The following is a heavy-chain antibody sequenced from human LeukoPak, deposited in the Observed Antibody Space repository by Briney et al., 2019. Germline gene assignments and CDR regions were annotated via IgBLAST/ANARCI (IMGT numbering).Heavy chain of an antibody. J-gene: IGHJ4*02. V-gene: IGHV3-74*01. CDR2: ISSDGSIT. CDR3: ARHLNYYLDY. D-gene: IGHD3-10*01. CDR1: GFTFSTYW. Sequence: PGGSLRLSCAASGFTFSTYWMHWVRQAPGKGLVWVSRISSDGSITGYADSVKGRFTISRDNAKNTLYLQMNSLRAEDTAVYSCARHLNYYLDYWGQGTLVTVSS.